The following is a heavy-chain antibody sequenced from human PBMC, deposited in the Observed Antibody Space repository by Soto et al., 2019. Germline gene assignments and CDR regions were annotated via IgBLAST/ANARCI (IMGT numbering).Heavy chain of an antibody. Sequence: GESLKISCKGSGYSFTSYWIGWVRQMPGKGLEWMGIIYPGDSDTRYSPSFQGQVTISADKSISTAYLQWSSLRAEDTAVYYCAKDLAVDSGYDRPHYWGQGTLVTVSS. V-gene: IGHV5-51*01. D-gene: IGHD5-12*01. J-gene: IGHJ4*02. CDR3: AKDLAVDSGYDRPHY. CDR1: GYSFTSYW. CDR2: IYPGDSDT.